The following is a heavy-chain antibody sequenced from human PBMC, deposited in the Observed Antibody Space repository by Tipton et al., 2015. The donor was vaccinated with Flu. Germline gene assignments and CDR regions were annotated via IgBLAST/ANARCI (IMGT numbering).Heavy chain of an antibody. CDR3: ARGRGIAAAGPCDY. V-gene: IGHV4-59*01. D-gene: IGHD6-13*01. Sequence: LRLSCTVSGGSISSYYWSWILQPPGKGLEWIGYIYYSGSNNYYSSLQSRVTISVDTSKNQFSLKLSSVTAADTAVYYCARGRGIAAAGPCDYWGQGTLVTVSS. CDR1: GGSISSYY. CDR2: IYYSGSN. J-gene: IGHJ4*02.